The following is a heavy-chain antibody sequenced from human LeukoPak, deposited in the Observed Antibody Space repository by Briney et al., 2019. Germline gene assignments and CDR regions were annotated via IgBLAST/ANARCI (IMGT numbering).Heavy chain of an antibody. CDR1: GFTFSSYG. V-gene: IGHV3-30*18. D-gene: IGHD5-24*01. J-gene: IGHJ4*02. CDR2: ISYDGSNK. Sequence: PGRSLPLSRAASGFTFSSYGMHWVRQAPGKGPEWVAIISYDGSNKYYADSVKRRFTISRDNSKNTLYLQMDSLRAEDTAVYYCAKDSEDGYSLNNFDYWGQG. CDR3: AKDSEDGYSLNNFDY.